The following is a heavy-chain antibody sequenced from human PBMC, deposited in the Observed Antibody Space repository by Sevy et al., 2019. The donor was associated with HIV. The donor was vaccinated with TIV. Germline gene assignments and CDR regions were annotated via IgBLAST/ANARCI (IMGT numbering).Heavy chain of an antibody. CDR1: GFTFSSYW. CDR2: IKQDGSEK. Sequence: GSLRLSCAASGFTFSSYWMSWVRQAPGKGLEWVANIKQDGSEKYYVDSVKGRFTISRDNAKNSLYLQMNSLRAEDTAVYYCARGPDYYDSVYAEYFQHWGQGTLVTVSS. D-gene: IGHD3-22*01. J-gene: IGHJ1*01. V-gene: IGHV3-7*01. CDR3: ARGPDYYDSVYAEYFQH.